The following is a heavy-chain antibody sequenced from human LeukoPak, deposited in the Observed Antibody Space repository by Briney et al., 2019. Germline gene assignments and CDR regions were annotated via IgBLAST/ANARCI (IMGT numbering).Heavy chain of an antibody. J-gene: IGHJ6*03. CDR2: ITGSGGSS. CDR3: AKGLYYMDV. V-gene: IGHV3-23*01. Sequence: GGSLRLSCAASGFTFSSYTMTWVRQAPGRGLEWVSAITGSGGSSYYVDSVKGRFTISRDISKNTLYLQMNSLRAEDTAVYYCAKGLYYMDVWGKGTTVTVSS. CDR1: GFTFSSYT.